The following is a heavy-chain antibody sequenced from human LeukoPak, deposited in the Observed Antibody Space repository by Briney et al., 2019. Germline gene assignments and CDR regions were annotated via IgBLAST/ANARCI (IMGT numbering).Heavy chain of an antibody. CDR1: GFIFSNHG. V-gene: IGHV3-30*18. J-gene: IGHJ4*02. D-gene: IGHD1/OR15-1a*01. CDR2: ISYDGRKN. Sequence: PGGSLRLSCAVSGFIFSNHGMHWVRQAPGKGLEWLSVISYDGRKNYYADSVKGRFTISRDNSKNTLYLQMNSLGAEDTALYYCAKENTNAMDYFDYWGQGTLVTVSS. CDR3: AKENTNAMDYFDY.